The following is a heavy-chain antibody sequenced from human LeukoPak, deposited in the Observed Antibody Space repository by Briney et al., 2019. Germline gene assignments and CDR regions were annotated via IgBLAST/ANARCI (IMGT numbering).Heavy chain of an antibody. CDR2: IKGDGSET. Sequence: GGSLRLSCAASGFIFSTHWMNWVRQAPGKGLEWLAIIKGDGSETLYVDSVKGRFTISRDNTNNSLYLQMNSLRAEHTAVYHCAGGGSRPIDYWGQATLVTASS. V-gene: IGHV3-7*01. CDR3: AGGGSRPIDY. CDR1: GFIFSTHW. D-gene: IGHD6-13*01. J-gene: IGHJ4*02.